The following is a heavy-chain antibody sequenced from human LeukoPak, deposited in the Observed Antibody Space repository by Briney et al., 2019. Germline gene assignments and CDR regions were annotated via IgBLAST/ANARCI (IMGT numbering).Heavy chain of an antibody. CDR1: GYTFTSYD. CDR2: MNPNSGNT. J-gene: IGHJ5*02. Sequence: ASVKVPCKASGYTFTSYDINWVRQATGQGLEWMGWMNPNSGNTGSAQRFRGRITMTRDTSISTAYMELSSLRSEDTAVYYCARGPLVRLPSSFDPWGQGTLVIVSS. D-gene: IGHD3-16*02. V-gene: IGHV1-8*01. CDR3: ARGPLVRLPSSFDP.